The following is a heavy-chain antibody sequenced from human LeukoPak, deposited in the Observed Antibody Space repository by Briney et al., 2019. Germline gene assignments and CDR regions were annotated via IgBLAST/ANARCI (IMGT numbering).Heavy chain of an antibody. D-gene: IGHD3-3*01. CDR3: ARSPPDTYYDFWSGYSVYWYFDL. Sequence: KPSETPSLTCTVSGGSISSYYWSWIRQPAGKGLEWIGRIYTSWSTNYNPSLKSRVTMSVDTSKNQFSLKLSSVTAADTAVYYCARSPPDTYYDFWSGYSVYWYFDLWGRGTLVTVSS. V-gene: IGHV4-4*07. CDR1: GGSISSYY. J-gene: IGHJ2*01. CDR2: IYTSWST.